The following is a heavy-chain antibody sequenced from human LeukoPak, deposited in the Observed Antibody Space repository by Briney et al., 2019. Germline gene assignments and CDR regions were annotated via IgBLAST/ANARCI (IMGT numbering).Heavy chain of an antibody. CDR3: ARDDSGPQAFDI. V-gene: IGHV3-21*01. J-gene: IGHJ3*02. Sequence: GGSLRLSCAASGFTFSSYSMNWVRQAPGKGLEWVSSISSSSSYIYYADSVKGRFTISRDSASNTVYLQMNSLRVEDTAVYYCARDDSGPQAFDIWGQGTMVTVSS. D-gene: IGHD4/OR15-4a*01. CDR2: ISSSSSYI. CDR1: GFTFSSYS.